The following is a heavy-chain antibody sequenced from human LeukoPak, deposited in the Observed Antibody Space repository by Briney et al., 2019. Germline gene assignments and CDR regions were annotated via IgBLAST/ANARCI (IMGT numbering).Heavy chain of an antibody. CDR2: IYYSGST. CDR3: ARVYSSSWPDFDP. Sequence: SQTLSLTCTVSGGSISSGGYYWSWIRQHPGKGLGWIGYIYYSGSTYYNPSLKSRVTISVDTSKNQFSLKLSSVTAADTAVYYCARVYSSSWPDFDPWGQGTLVTVSS. J-gene: IGHJ5*02. V-gene: IGHV4-31*03. D-gene: IGHD6-13*01. CDR1: GGSISSGGYY.